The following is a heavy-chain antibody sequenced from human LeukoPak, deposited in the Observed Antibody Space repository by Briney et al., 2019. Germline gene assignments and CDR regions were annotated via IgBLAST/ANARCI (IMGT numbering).Heavy chain of an antibody. V-gene: IGHV3-21*01. CDR2: ISSSSSYI. D-gene: IGHD4-17*01. J-gene: IGHJ5*02. Sequence: GGSLRLSCAASGFSFSSSAMSWVRQAPGKGLEWVSSISSSSSYIYYADSVKGRFTISRDNAKNSLYLQMNSLRAEDTAVYYCARGMTTVTTWFDPWGQGTLVTVSS. CDR3: ARGMTTVTTWFDP. CDR1: GFSFSSSA.